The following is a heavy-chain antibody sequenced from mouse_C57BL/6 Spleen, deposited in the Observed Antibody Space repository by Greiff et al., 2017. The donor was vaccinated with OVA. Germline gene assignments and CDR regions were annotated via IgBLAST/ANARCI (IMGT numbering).Heavy chain of an antibody. CDR2: INPNNGGT. Sequence: VQLQQSGPELVKPGASVKISCKASGYTFTDYYMNWVKQSHGKSLEWIGDINPNNGGTSYNQKFKGKATLTVDKSSSTAYMELRSLTSEDSAVYYCAKERGLDYWGQGTTLTVSS. J-gene: IGHJ2*01. V-gene: IGHV1-26*01. CDR1: GYTFTDYY. CDR3: AKERGLDY.